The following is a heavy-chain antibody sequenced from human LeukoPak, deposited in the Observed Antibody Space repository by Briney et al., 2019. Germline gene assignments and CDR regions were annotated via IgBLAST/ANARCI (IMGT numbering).Heavy chain of an antibody. CDR3: ARGPLRYCSGGSCSYSGWFDP. V-gene: IGHV1-46*01. CDR1: GYTFPSYF. Sequence: GASVKVSCKASGYTFPSYFMHWVRQAPGQGLEWMGIINPTGGSTTYAQKFQGRVTMTRDTSTSTVYMELSSLRSDDTAVYYCARGPLRYCSGGSCSYSGWFDPWGQGTLVTVSS. J-gene: IGHJ5*02. CDR2: INPTGGST. D-gene: IGHD2-15*01.